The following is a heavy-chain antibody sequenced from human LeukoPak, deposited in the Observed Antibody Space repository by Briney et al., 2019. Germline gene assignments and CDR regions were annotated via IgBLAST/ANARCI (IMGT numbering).Heavy chain of an antibody. J-gene: IGHJ4*02. CDR3: ARGGYSGYDYFVWFDY. D-gene: IGHD5-12*01. CDR1: GGSFSGYY. Sequence: PSETLSLTCAVYGGSFSGYYWSWIRQPPGKGLEWIGEINHSGSTNYNPSLESRVTISVDTSKKQFSLKLSSVTAEDTAVYYCARGGYSGYDYFVWFDYWGQGTLVTVSS. V-gene: IGHV4-34*01. CDR2: INHSGST.